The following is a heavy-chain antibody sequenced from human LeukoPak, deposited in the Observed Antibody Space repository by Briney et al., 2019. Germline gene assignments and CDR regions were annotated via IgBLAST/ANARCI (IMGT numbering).Heavy chain of an antibody. D-gene: IGHD3-16*01. Sequence: SETLSLTCTVSGGSISTYYWTWIRQPPGKGLEWIGYIYYSGSTNYNPALKSRVTISLDTSKNQFSLKLNSVTAADTAIYYCASRVPGRGTYSFAYWGQGPLVTVSS. CDR2: IYYSGST. J-gene: IGHJ4*02. CDR1: GGSISTYY. V-gene: IGHV4-59*08. CDR3: ASRVPGRGTYSFAY.